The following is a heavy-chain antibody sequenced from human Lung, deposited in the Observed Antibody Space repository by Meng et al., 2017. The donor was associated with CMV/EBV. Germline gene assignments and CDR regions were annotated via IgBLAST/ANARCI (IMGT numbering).Heavy chain of an antibody. V-gene: IGHV1-2*06. CDR1: GYSFTGYS. CDR2: ISPNTGDT. CDR3: GRGQQTFGP. J-gene: IGHJ5*02. Sequence: KVSCKAYGYSFTGYSIHWVRQTPEKGLQWMGRISPNTGDTIYEENFQGRVTMTRDTSINTAYMELSSLTSDDTAVYYCGRGQQTFGPWGQGTLVTVSS. D-gene: IGHD1-1*01.